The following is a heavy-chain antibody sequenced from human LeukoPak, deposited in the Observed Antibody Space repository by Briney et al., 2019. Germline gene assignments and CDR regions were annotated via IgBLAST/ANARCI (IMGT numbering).Heavy chain of an antibody. CDR3: ARVVPDYTYYMDV. J-gene: IGHJ6*03. V-gene: IGHV4-59*11. CDR1: GGSISSHY. CDR2: IYYSEST. Sequence: SETLSLTCTVSGGSISSHYWSWIRQPPGKGLEWIGYIYYSESTNYNPSLKSRVTISVDTSKNQFSLKLSSVTAADTAVYYCARVVPDYTYYMDVWGKGTTVTVSS. D-gene: IGHD6-6*01.